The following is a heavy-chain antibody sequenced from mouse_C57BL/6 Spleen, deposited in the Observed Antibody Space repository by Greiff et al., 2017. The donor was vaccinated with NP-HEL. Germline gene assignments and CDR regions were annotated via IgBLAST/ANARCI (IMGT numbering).Heavy chain of an antibody. CDR2: ISSGGDYI. V-gene: IGHV5-9-1*02. J-gene: IGHJ1*03. CDR1: GFTFSSYA. Sequence: EVKLVESGEGLVKPGGSLKLSCAASGFTFSSYAMSWVRQTPEKRLEWVAYISSGGDYIYYADTVKGRFTISRDNARNTLYLQMSSLKSEDTAMYYCTRVYDYELDWYFDVWGTGTTVTVSS. CDR3: TRVYDYELDWYFDV. D-gene: IGHD2-4*01.